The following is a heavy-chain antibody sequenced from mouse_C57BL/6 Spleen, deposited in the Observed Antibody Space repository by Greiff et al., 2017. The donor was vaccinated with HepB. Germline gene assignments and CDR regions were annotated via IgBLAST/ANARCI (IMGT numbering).Heavy chain of an antibody. Sequence: EVQLVESGPGLVKPSQSLSLTCSVTSYSITSGYYWNWIRQFPGNKLEWMGYISYDGSNNYNPSLKNRISITRDTSKNQFFLKLNSVTTEDTATYYCARGHDYDWFAYWGQGTLVTVSA. J-gene: IGHJ3*01. CDR1: SYSITSGYY. CDR2: ISYDGSN. CDR3: ARGHDYDWFAY. D-gene: IGHD2-4*01. V-gene: IGHV3-6*01.